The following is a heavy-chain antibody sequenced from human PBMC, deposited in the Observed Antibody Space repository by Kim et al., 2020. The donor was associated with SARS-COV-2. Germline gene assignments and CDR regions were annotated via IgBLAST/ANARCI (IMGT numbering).Heavy chain of an antibody. J-gene: IGHJ4*02. V-gene: IGHV4-31*03. Sequence: SETLSLTCTVSGGSISSGGYYWSWIRQHPGKGLEWIGYIYYSGSTYYNPSLKSRVTISVDTSKNQFSLKLSSVTAADTAVYYCARGYSGYDVVDYWGQGTLVTVSS. CDR3: ARGYSGYDVVDY. D-gene: IGHD5-12*01. CDR2: IYYSGST. CDR1: GGSISSGGYY.